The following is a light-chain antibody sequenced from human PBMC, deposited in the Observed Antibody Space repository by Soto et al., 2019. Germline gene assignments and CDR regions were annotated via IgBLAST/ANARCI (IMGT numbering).Light chain of an antibody. CDR1: QTINKN. Sequence: DIQMTQSPSSLSASIGDRVTITCRASQTINKNLNWYQQKPGQAPNLLIYSASDFQSGVPSRFSGSGSGTEFTLTISGLQPEDFATYYCQHYNSYSEAFGQGTKVELK. CDR3: QHYNSYSEA. J-gene: IGKJ1*01. V-gene: IGKV1-39*01. CDR2: SAS.